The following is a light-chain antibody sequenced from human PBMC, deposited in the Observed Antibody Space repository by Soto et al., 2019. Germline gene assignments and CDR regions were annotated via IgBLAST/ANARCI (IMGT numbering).Light chain of an antibody. CDR1: SSNIGAGFD. CDR3: HSYYSSLNGYV. CDR2: GDS. V-gene: IGLV1-40*01. J-gene: IGLJ1*01. Sequence: QSVLTQPPSVSGAPGQRVTIFCTGSSSNIGAGFDVHWYQQLPGTAPKLLIYGDSNRPSGVPDRFSGSKSGTSASLAITGLQAEDEADYYCHSYYSSLNGYVFGTGTTVTVL.